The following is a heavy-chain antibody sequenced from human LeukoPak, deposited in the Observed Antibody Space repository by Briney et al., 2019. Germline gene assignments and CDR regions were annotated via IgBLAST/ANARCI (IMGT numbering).Heavy chain of an antibody. CDR3: VRALLGTSDY. CDR1: GFTFSTSW. J-gene: IGHJ4*02. Sequence: PGGSLRLSCAASGFTFSTSWMHWVRQAPGKGLVWVSRINPDGSITNYADSVKGRFTISRDNANNMLYLLMNSLRVDDTAVYYCVRALLGTSDYWGQGTLVTVSS. D-gene: IGHD7-27*01. CDR2: INPDGSIT. V-gene: IGHV3-74*01.